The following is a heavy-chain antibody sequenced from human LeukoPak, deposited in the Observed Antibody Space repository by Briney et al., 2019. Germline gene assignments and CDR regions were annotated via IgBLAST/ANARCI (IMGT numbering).Heavy chain of an antibody. CDR1: GFTFSSYE. D-gene: IGHD5-24*01. Sequence: GGSLRLSCAASGFTFSSYEMNWVRQAPGKGLEWVSNVSGSGRGENTYYADSVKGRFTISRDNSKNTLILQMNSLRAEDTAVYYCAKSGYNRFDYWGQGILVTVSS. V-gene: IGHV3-23*01. J-gene: IGHJ4*02. CDR2: VSGSGRGENT. CDR3: AKSGYNRFDY.